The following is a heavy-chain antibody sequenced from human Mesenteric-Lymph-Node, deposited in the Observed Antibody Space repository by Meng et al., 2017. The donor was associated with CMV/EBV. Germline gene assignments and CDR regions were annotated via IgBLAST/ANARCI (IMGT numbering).Heavy chain of an antibody. CDR1: GFTFSNAW. V-gene: IGHV3-15*01. Sequence: GESLKISCAASGFTFSNAWMSWVRQAPGKGLEWVGRIKSKTDGGTTDYAAPVKGRFTISRDDSKNTLYLQMNSLKTEDTAVYYCTTGRYCSSTSCSYWSQGTLVTVSS. CDR3: TTGRYCSSTSCSY. J-gene: IGHJ4*02. D-gene: IGHD2-2*01. CDR2: IKSKTDGGTT.